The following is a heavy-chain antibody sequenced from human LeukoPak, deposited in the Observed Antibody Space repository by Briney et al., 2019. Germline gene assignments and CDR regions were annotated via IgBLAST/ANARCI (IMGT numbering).Heavy chain of an antibody. CDR3: ARAKERPHDACAI. J-gene: IGHJ3*02. Sequence: SETLFLSWTSIHGFIISYYRSSLRQPAGKGLEWIGRIYTSGSTNYNPSLKSRVTMSVDTSKNHFSLKLRSVTPANKAVYYCARAKERPHDACAISGQGTMVTVSS. CDR1: HGFIISYY. V-gene: IGHV4-4*07. CDR2: IYTSGST.